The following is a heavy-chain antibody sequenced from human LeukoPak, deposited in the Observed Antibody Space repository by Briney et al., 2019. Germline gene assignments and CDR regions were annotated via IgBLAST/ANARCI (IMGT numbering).Heavy chain of an antibody. J-gene: IGHJ3*02. CDR1: GYIFTGYY. D-gene: IGHD2-8*01. CDR3: ARSSKWGSNTEGEDAFDI. Sequence: ASVKVSCKASGYIFTGYYIHWVRQAPGQGLEWMGWINPHSGGTNYAQKFQGRVTMTRDTSISTAYMELSSLRSEDTAVYYCARSSKWGSNTEGEDAFDIWGQGTMVTVSS. CDR2: INPHSGGT. V-gene: IGHV1-2*02.